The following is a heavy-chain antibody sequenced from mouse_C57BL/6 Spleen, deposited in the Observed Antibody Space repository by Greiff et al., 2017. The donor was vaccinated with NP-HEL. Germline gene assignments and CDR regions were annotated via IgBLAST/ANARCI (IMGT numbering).Heavy chain of an antibody. J-gene: IGHJ1*03. CDR1: GYAFSSYW. D-gene: IGHD2-4*01. CDR3: ARRPIYYDYDGYFDV. Sequence: VQLQESGAELVKPGASVKISCKASGYAFSSYWMNWVKQRPGKGLEWIGQIYPGDGDTNYNGKFKGKATLTADKSSSTAYMQLSSLNSEDSAVYFCARRPIYYDYDGYFDVWGTGTTVTVSS. CDR2: IYPGDGDT. V-gene: IGHV1-80*01.